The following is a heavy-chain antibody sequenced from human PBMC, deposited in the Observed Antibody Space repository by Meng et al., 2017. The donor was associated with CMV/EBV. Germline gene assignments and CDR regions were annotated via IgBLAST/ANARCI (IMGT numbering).Heavy chain of an antibody. D-gene: IGHD2-15*01. Sequence: ASVKVSCKASGYTFTSYDINWVRQATGQGIEWMGWMNPKSGNTGYAQKFQGRVTMTRNTSISTAYMELSSLRSKDTAVYYCAREYSPRSKADYWGQGTLVTVSS. J-gene: IGHJ4*02. CDR1: GYTFTSYD. V-gene: IGHV1-8*01. CDR3: AREYSPRSKADY. CDR2: MNPKSGNT.